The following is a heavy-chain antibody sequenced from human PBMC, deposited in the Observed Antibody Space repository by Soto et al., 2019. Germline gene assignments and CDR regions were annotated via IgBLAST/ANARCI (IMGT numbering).Heavy chain of an antibody. D-gene: IGHD1-26*01. CDR1: GFTVSSNY. CDR3: ATSRTPLGGATGVPTSHFDY. CDR2: IYSGGST. J-gene: IGHJ4*02. Sequence: PGGSLRLSCAASGFTVSSNYMSWVRQAPGKGLEWVSVIYSGGSTYYADSVKGRFTISRDNSRNTLYLQMNSLRVEDTAIYYCATSRTPLGGATGVPTSHFDYWGLGTLVTVSS. V-gene: IGHV3-66*01.